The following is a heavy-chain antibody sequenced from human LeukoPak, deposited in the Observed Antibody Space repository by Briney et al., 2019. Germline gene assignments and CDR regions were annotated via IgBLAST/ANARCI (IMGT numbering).Heavy chain of an antibody. D-gene: IGHD3-10*01. J-gene: IGHJ4*02. CDR1: GYTFTGYY. Sequence: GASVKVSCRASGYTFTGYYMHWVRQAPGQGLEWMGWINPNSGGTNYAQKFQGRVTMTRDTSISTAYMELSRLRSDDTAVYYCARDVSMVRGVTFDYWGQGTLVTVSS. CDR2: INPNSGGT. V-gene: IGHV1-2*02. CDR3: ARDVSMVRGVTFDY.